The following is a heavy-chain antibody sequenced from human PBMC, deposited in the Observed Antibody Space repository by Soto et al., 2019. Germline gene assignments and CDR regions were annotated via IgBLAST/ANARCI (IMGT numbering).Heavy chain of an antibody. CDR2: IYYSGTA. J-gene: IGHJ5*02. CDR1: GDSISSSSYF. V-gene: IGHV4-39*01. D-gene: IGHD3-10*01. CDR3: ARSFGSGSYNP. Sequence: SETLSLTCTVSGDSISSSSYFWGWIRQPPGKGLEWIGYIYYSGTAYYNPSLKSRVTVSVDTSKNQFSLKLSSVTAADTAVYYCARSFGSGSYNPWGQGSLVTVSS.